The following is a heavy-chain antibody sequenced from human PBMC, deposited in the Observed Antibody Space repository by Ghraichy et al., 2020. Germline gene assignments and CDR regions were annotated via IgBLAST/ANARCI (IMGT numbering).Heavy chain of an antibody. CDR2: ITSSSRTI. CDR1: GFTFSSYN. V-gene: IGHV3-48*02. CDR3: ARASTVVRYFYYDGMDV. Sequence: GGSLRLSCVGSGFTFSSYNMNWVRQAPGKSLEWVSYITSSSRTIAYADSVKGRFTISRDNAQNSLYLQMKSLRDEDTAVYYCARASTVVRYFYYDGMDVWGQGTTVTVSS. J-gene: IGHJ6*02. D-gene: IGHD4-23*01.